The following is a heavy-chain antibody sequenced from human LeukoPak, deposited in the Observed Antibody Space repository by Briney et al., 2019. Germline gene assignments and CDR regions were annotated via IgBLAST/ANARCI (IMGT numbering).Heavy chain of an antibody. V-gene: IGHV7-4-1*02. J-gene: IGHJ3*02. CDR3: ARDLRDYYDSSGYYVFSAAFDI. CDR2: INTNTGNP. D-gene: IGHD3-22*01. Sequence: ASVKVSCKASGYTFTSYAMNWVRQAPGQGLEWMGWINTNTGNPTYAQGFTGRFVFSLDTSVSTAYLQISSLKAEDTAVYYCARDLRDYYDSSGYYVFSAAFDIWGQGTMVTVSS. CDR1: GYTFTSYA.